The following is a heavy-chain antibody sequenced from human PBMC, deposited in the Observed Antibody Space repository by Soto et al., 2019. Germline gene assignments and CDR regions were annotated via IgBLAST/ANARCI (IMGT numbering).Heavy chain of an antibody. CDR1: GGSISSSSYY. CDR3: ARPGSGRQTSWFDP. Sequence: SETLSLTCTVSGGSISSSSYYWGWIRQPPGKGLEWIGSIYYSGSTYYNPSLKSRVTISVDTSKNQFSLKLSSVTAADTAVYYCARPGSGRQTSWFDPWGQGTLVTVSS. D-gene: IGHD2-15*01. J-gene: IGHJ5*02. CDR2: IYYSGST. V-gene: IGHV4-39*01.